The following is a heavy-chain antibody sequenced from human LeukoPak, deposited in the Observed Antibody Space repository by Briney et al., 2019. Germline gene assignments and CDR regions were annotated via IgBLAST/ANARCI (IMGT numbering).Heavy chain of an antibody. CDR2: INHSGST. J-gene: IGHJ3*02. V-gene: IGHV4-34*01. D-gene: IGHD1-14*01. CDR3: ARVWYYRSAFDI. Sequence: PSETLSLTCAVYGGSFSGYYWSWIRQPPGKGLEWIGEINHSGSTNYNPSLKSRVTISVDTSKNLFSLKLSSVTAADTAVYYCARVWYYRSAFDIWGQGTMVTVSS. CDR1: GGSFSGYY.